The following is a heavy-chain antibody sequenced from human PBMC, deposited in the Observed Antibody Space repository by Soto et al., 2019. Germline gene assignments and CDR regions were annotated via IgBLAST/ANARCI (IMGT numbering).Heavy chain of an antibody. D-gene: IGHD3-10*01. CDR3: AKEGSMVRGVRGEFDF. Sequence: EVQLLESGGGLVQPGWSLRLSCEASGFTFSSYAMSWVRQAPGKGLEWVSTIIGSGGSTYYADSVQGRFTISRDNSKNTLYLQMTSLRADDTAVYYCAKEGSMVRGVRGEFDFWGQGTLVTVSS. J-gene: IGHJ4*02. CDR1: GFTFSSYA. V-gene: IGHV3-23*01. CDR2: IIGSGGST.